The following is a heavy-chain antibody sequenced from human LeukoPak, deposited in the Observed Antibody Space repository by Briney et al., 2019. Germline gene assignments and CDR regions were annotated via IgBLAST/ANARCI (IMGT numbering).Heavy chain of an antibody. V-gene: IGHV1-69*13. J-gene: IGHJ6*02. Sequence: ASVKVSCKASGGTFSSYAISWVRQAPGQGLEWMGGIIPIFGTANYAQKFQGRVTITADESTSTAYMELRSLRSDDTAVYYCARAEVVVAESYYYGMDVWGQGTTVTVSS. CDR1: GGTFSSYA. CDR2: IIPIFGTA. D-gene: IGHD2-15*01. CDR3: ARAEVVVAESYYYGMDV.